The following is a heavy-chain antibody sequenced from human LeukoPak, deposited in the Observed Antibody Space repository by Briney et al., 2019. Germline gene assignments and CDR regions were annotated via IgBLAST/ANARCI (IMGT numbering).Heavy chain of an antibody. V-gene: IGHV1-2*04. D-gene: IGHD6-13*01. CDR3: ARDMGAAAGTPPYFDY. Sequence: GSVKDSCKPPGYTFTGYYMHAVRQAPGQGLEWMGWINPNSGGTNYTQKFQGWVTMTRDTSISTAYMELSRLRSDDTAVYYCARDMGAAAGTPPYFDYWGQGTLVTVSS. J-gene: IGHJ4*02. CDR2: INPNSGGT. CDR1: GYTFTGYY.